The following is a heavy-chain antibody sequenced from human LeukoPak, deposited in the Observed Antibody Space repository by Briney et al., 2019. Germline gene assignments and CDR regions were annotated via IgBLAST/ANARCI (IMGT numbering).Heavy chain of an antibody. CDR1: GYTFTSYD. D-gene: IGHD3/OR15-3a*01. Sequence: ASVTVSCKASGYTFTSYDINWVRQATGQGLEWMGWMNPNSGNTGYAQKFQGRVTMTKNTSISTAYMDLSSLRSEDTAVYYCARALSWTTESYYYMDVWGKGTTVTVS. J-gene: IGHJ6*03. CDR2: MNPNSGNT. CDR3: ARALSWTTESYYYMDV. V-gene: IGHV1-8*01.